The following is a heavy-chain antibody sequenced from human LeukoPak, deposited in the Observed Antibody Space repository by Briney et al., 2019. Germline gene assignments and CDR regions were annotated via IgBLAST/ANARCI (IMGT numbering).Heavy chain of an antibody. J-gene: IGHJ4*02. V-gene: IGHV3-74*01. Sequence: GGSLRLSCAASGFTFSSYWMHWVRQAPGKGMVWVSRINNDGSTSYADSVKGRFTISRDNVKNTLYLQMNSLRAEDTAVYFCAKRSVVIRVILVGFHKEAYYFDSWGQGALVTVSS. D-gene: IGHD3-22*01. CDR1: GFTFSSYW. CDR2: INNDGST. CDR3: AKRSVVIRVILVGFHKEAYYFDS.